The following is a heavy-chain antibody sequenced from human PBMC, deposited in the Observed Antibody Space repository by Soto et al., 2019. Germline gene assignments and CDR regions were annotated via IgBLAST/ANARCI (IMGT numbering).Heavy chain of an antibody. V-gene: IGHV3-30*03. CDR2: ISYHGIDK. CDR1: EFTFSSYD. J-gene: IGHJ3*01. CDR3: ARSPVGDAFNV. Sequence: PVGSLRLSCAASEFTFSSYDMHWVRQAPGKGLEWVAVISYHGIDKYYADSVRGRFTISRDNAKNSLFLQMNSLTAEDTAVYYCARSPVGDAFNVWGQGTVVTVSS.